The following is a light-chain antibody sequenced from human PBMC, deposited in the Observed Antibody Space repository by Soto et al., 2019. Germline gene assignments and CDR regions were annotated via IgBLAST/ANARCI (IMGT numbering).Light chain of an antibody. CDR2: SNS. Sequence: QSVLTQPPSASGTPGQRVTISCSGSSSNIGSNSVHWYQQLPGTAPKLLIYSNSQRPSGVPERISGSKSGTSASLAISGLRSEDEADYYCAAWDDSLSGVVFGGGTTLTVL. J-gene: IGLJ2*01. CDR1: SSNIGSNS. V-gene: IGLV1-47*01. CDR3: AAWDDSLSGVV.